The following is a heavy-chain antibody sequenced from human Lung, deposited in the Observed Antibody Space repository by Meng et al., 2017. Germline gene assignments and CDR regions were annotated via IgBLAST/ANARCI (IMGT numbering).Heavy chain of an antibody. V-gene: IGHV3-74*01. Sequence: VQLVESGGGLVSPWGSLRRSCAASGFSFSTHWMHWVRQAPVKGLEGVSRITGDGSSTIYADSVQGRFTMSRDNAKNTLSLQMNSLRAEDTAVYYCARGGVTTDDWGQGTLVTVSS. CDR1: GFSFSTHW. J-gene: IGHJ4*02. D-gene: IGHD4-17*01. CDR2: ITGDGSST. CDR3: ARGGVTTDD.